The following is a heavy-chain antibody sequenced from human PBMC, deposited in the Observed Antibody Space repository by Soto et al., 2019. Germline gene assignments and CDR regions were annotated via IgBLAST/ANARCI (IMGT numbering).Heavy chain of an antibody. Sequence: PGGSLRLSCAASGFTFSSYGMHWVRQAPGKGLEWVAVISYDGSNKYYADSVKGRFTISRDNSKNTLYLQMNSLRAEDTAVYYCAKDPTRLRFLEWLLYRDYYYGMAVWGQGTTVTVSS. CDR3: AKDPTRLRFLEWLLYRDYYYGMAV. V-gene: IGHV3-30*18. CDR2: ISYDGSNK. D-gene: IGHD3-3*01. J-gene: IGHJ6*02. CDR1: GFTFSSYG.